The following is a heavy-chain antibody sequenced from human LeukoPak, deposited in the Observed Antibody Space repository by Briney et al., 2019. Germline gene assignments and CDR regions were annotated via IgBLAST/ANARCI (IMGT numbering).Heavy chain of an antibody. CDR1: GYSISSGYY. D-gene: IGHD5-12*01. CDR3: ASGGIVANRYFDL. Sequence: SETLSLTCTVSGYSISSGYYWGWIRQPPGKGLEWIGSIYHSGSTYYNPSLKSRVTISVDTSKNQFSLKLSSVTAADTAVYYCASGGIVANRYFDLWGCGTLVTVSS. J-gene: IGHJ2*01. V-gene: IGHV4-38-2*02. CDR2: IYHSGST.